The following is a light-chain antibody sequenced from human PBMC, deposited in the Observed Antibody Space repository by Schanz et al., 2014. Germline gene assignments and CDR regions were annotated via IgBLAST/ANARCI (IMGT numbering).Light chain of an antibody. Sequence: DIQMTQSPSTLSASVGDRVTITCRASQSISNWLAWYQQKPGKAPKLLIYKASSLESGVPSRFSGSGSGTEFTLTISSLQPDDFATYYCQQYYSSSTFGQGTKVEIK. J-gene: IGKJ1*01. CDR1: QSISNW. CDR3: QQYYSSST. V-gene: IGKV1-5*03. CDR2: KAS.